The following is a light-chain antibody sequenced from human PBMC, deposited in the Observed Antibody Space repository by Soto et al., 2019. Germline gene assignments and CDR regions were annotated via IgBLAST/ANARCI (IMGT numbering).Light chain of an antibody. CDR2: KAS. J-gene: IGKJ1*01. V-gene: IGKV1-5*03. Sequence: DIQMTQSPSTLSASVGDRVTITCRASQSISSWLAWYQQKPGKAPKLLIYKASSLESGVPSRFSGSGSGTEFTLTISSLQPVDFATYYCHQSNSYSSWTFGQGTKVEIK. CDR3: HQSNSYSSWT. CDR1: QSISSW.